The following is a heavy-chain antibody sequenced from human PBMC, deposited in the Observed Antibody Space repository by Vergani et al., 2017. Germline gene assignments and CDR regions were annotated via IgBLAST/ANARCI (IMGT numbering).Heavy chain of an antibody. Sequence: QVQLVQSGAEVKKPGASVKVSCKASGYTFTSYGISWVRQAPGQGLEWMGWISAYNGNTNYAQKLQGRVTMTTDTSTSTAYMELRSLRSDDTAVYYCARAGRCTIVGVAIGRVYGMDVWGQGTTVTVSS. CDR3: ARAGRCTIVGVAIGRVYGMDV. D-gene: IGHD3-3*01. J-gene: IGHJ6*02. CDR2: ISAYNGNT. V-gene: IGHV1-18*01. CDR1: GYTFTSYG.